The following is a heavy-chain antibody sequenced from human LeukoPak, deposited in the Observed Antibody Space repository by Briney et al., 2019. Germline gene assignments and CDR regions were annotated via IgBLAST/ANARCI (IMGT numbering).Heavy chain of an antibody. CDR2: INPNSGGT. J-gene: IGHJ4*02. D-gene: IGHD3-22*01. V-gene: IGHV1-2*04. CDR3: ARGPQGYYDSSGYYHFHY. Sequence: ASVKVSCKASGYTFTGYYMHWVRQAPGQGLEWMGWINPNSGGTNYAQKFQGWVTMTRDTSISTAYMELSRLRSDDTAVYYCARGPQGYYDSSGYYHFHYWGQGTLVTVSS. CDR1: GYTFTGYY.